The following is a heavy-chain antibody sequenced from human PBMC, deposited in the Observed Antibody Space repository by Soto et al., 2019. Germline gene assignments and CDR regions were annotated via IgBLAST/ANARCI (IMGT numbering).Heavy chain of an antibody. Sequence: PSPTLSLPCAISGDSVSSNSAAWNWIRQSPSRGLEWLGRTYYRSKWYNDYAVSVKSRITINPDTSKNQFSLQLNSVTPEDTAVYYCASQRGGIVVVPAAMVGDGMDVWGQGTTVTVSS. CDR1: GDSVSSNSAA. CDR2: TYYRSKWYN. V-gene: IGHV6-1*01. D-gene: IGHD2-2*01. CDR3: ASQRGGIVVVPAAMVGDGMDV. J-gene: IGHJ6*02.